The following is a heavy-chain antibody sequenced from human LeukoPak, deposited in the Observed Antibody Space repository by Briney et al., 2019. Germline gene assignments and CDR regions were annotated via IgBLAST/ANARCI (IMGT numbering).Heavy chain of an antibody. CDR1: GGSISSGGYY. J-gene: IGHJ3*02. D-gene: IGHD4-17*01. CDR2: IYYGGST. V-gene: IGHV4-31*03. Sequence: SQTLSLTCTVSGGSISSGGYYWSWIRQHPGKGLEWIGYIYYGGSTYYNPSLKSRVTISVDTSKNQFSLKLSSVTAADTAVYYCARDGTDYGDAFDIWGQGTMVTVSS. CDR3: ARDGTDYGDAFDI.